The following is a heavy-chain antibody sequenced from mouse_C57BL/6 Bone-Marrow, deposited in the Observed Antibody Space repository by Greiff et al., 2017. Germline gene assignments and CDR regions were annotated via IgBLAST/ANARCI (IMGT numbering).Heavy chain of an antibody. Sequence: DVQLQESGPELVKPGASVKMSCKASGYTFTDYNMHWVKQSHGKSLEWIGYINPNNGGTSYNQKFKGKATLTVDKSSSTAYMQLSSLTSEDSAVYYCAPRGCMDYWGQGTSVTVSS. CDR1: GYTFTDYN. CDR2: INPNNGGT. J-gene: IGHJ4*01. CDR3: APRGCMDY. V-gene: IGHV1-22*01.